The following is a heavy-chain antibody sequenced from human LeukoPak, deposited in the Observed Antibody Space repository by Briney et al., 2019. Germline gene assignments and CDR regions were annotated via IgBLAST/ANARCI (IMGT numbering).Heavy chain of an antibody. J-gene: IGHJ6*02. D-gene: IGHD7-27*01. V-gene: IGHV3-33*01. Sequence: GGSLRLSCAASGVTFNNYGMRWGRHAPREGLEWGAIMCYDGGNKHYADSVKGRFTISRDNSKNTLYLQMNSLRAEDTAVYYCARGTGAYFYRMDVWGQGTTVTVSS. CDR1: GVTFNNYG. CDR2: MCYDGGNK. CDR3: ARGTGAYFYRMDV.